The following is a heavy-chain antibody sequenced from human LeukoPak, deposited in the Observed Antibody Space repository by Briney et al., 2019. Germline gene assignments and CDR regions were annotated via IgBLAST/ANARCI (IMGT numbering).Heavy chain of an antibody. CDR2: IKPDGTEK. CDR3: ARVRYGNYFDY. CDR1: GFTFTDSW. J-gene: IGHJ4*02. D-gene: IGHD3-16*02. Sequence: GGSLRLSCAASGFTFTDSWMSWVRQPPGKGLEWVVNIKPDGTEKYYVDSLKGRFTVSRDNAKNSLYLQMSSLRAEDTAVYYCARVRYGNYFDYWGQGTLITVSS. V-gene: IGHV3-7*04.